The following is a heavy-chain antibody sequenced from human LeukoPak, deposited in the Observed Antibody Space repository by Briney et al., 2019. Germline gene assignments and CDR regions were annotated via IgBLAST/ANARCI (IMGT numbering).Heavy chain of an antibody. CDR3: AKGYCSSTSCLKTD. CDR1: GFTFSSYA. D-gene: IGHD2-2*01. Sequence: PGGCLRLSCAASGFTFSSYAMHWVRQAPGKGLEWVAVISYDGINKYYADSVKGRFTISRDNSKNTLFLQMNSLRVEDTAVYYCAKGYCSSTSCLKTDWGQGTLVTVSS. V-gene: IGHV3-30*18. J-gene: IGHJ4*02. CDR2: ISYDGINK.